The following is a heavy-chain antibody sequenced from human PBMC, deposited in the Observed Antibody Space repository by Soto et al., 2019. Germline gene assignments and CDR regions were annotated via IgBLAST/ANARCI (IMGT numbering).Heavy chain of an antibody. D-gene: IGHD3-9*01. CDR2: IKQDGSEK. CDR3: ARDVVGIFWKGGAFDI. J-gene: IGHJ3*02. Sequence: GGSLRLSCAASGFTFSSYWMSWVRQAPGKGLEWVANIKQDGSEKYYVDSVKGRFTISRDNAKNSLYLQMNSLRAEDTAVYYCARDVVGIFWKGGAFDIWGQGTMVTVSS. V-gene: IGHV3-7*01. CDR1: GFTFSSYW.